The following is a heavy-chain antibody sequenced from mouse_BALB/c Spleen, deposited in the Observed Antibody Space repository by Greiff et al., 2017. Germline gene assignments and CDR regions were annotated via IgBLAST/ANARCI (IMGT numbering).Heavy chain of an antibody. D-gene: IGHD2-3*01. CDR1: GFAFSSYD. J-gene: IGHJ3*01. CDR2: ISSGGGST. Sequence: EVMLVESGGGLVKPGGSLKLSCAASGFAFSSYDMSWVRQTPEKRLECVAYISSGGGSTYYPDTVKGRFTISRDNAKNTLYLQMSSLKSEDTAMYDCARRGWLLFAYWGQGTLVTVSA. V-gene: IGHV5-12-1*01. CDR3: ARRGWLLFAY.